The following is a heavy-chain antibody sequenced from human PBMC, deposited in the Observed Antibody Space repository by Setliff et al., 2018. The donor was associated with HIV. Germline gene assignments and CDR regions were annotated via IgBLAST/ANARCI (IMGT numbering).Heavy chain of an antibody. CDR2: IYYNGIT. Sequence: SETLSLTCTVSGGSISSHYWSWIRQPPGKGLEWIGSIYYNGITNYDPSLKSRITISVDTSKNQFSLKLTSVTAADVGVYYCARGRKKTLAVSGTRYFDFWGQGTLVTVSS. CDR3: ARGRKKTLAVSGTRYFDF. CDR1: GGSISSHY. V-gene: IGHV4-59*11. J-gene: IGHJ4*02. D-gene: IGHD6-19*01.